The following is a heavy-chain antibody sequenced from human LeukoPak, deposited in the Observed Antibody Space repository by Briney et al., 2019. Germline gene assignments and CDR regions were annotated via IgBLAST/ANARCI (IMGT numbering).Heavy chain of an antibody. CDR1: GFTFSSYS. J-gene: IGHJ4*02. CDR2: ISSSSSYI. CDR3: ARGTLRPTFLGY. V-gene: IGHV3-21*01. D-gene: IGHD1-14*01. Sequence: GGSLRLSCAASGFTFSSYSMNWVRQAPGRGLEWVSSISSSSSYIYYADSVKGRFTISRDNAKNSLYLQMNSLRAEDTAVYYCARGTLRPTFLGYWGQGTLVTVSS.